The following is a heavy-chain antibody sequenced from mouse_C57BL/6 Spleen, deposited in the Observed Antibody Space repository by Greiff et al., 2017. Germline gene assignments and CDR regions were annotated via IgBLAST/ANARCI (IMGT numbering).Heavy chain of an antibody. V-gene: IGHV1-64*01. CDR3: ASPYYYYGSSYLYYYAMDY. D-gene: IGHD1-1*01. CDR1: GYTFTSYW. CDR2: IHPNSGST. Sequence: QVQLQQPGAELVKPGASVKLSCKASGYTFTSYWMHWVKQRPGQGLEWIGMIHPNSGSTNYNEKFKSKATLTVDKSSSTAYMQLSSLTSEDSAVYYCASPYYYYGSSYLYYYAMDYWGQGTSVTVSS. J-gene: IGHJ4*01.